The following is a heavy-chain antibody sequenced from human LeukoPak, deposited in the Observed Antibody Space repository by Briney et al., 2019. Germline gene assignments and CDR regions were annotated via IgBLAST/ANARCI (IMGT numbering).Heavy chain of an antibody. Sequence: PGRSLRLSCAASGFTFSSYGIHWVRQAPGKGLEWVAVISYDGSNKYYADSVKGRFTIARDNSKNTLYLQMNSLRAEDTAVYYCAKEAYYYDSSGYYYSNWGQGTLVTVSS. CDR3: AKEAYYYDSSGYYYSN. D-gene: IGHD3-22*01. V-gene: IGHV3-30*18. CDR1: GFTFSSYG. J-gene: IGHJ4*02. CDR2: ISYDGSNK.